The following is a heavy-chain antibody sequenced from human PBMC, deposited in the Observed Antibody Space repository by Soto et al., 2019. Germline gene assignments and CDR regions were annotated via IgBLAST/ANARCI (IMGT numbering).Heavy chain of an antibody. CDR1: GFTVSSNY. Sequence: EVQLVESGGGLVQPGGSLRLSCAASGFTVSSNYMSWVRQAPGKGLEWLSIIYSGGTTYYADSVKGRFIISRDNSKNTVYLQMKSLRVEDTAVYYCARGYCGSSSSCYVAWLDPWGQGTLVTVSS. V-gene: IGHV3-66*01. CDR3: ARGYCGSSSSCYVAWLDP. J-gene: IGHJ5*02. CDR2: IYSGGTT. D-gene: IGHD2-2*01.